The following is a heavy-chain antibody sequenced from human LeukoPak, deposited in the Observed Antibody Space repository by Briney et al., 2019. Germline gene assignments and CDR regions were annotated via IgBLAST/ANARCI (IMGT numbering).Heavy chain of an antibody. CDR1: GFTSSSYS. CDR2: ISSSSSTI. D-gene: IGHD2-2*01. CDR3: ARDTSRGFDL. V-gene: IGHV3-48*02. Sequence: GGSLRLSCAGSGFTSSSYSMNWVRQAPGKGLEWVSYISSSSSTIYYADSVKGRFTISRDNAKNSLFLQMNSLRDEDTAVYYCARDTSRGFDLWGRGTLVTVSS. J-gene: IGHJ2*01.